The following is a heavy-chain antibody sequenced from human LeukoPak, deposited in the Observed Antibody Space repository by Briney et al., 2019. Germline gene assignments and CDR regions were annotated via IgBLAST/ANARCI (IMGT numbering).Heavy chain of an antibody. Sequence: SETLSLTCGVYGGSFSGYYWSCIRPPPGKGLVWIGEIHHSGSTNYNPSLKSRVSMSVDTSKKQFSLKLSSVTAADTAVYYCARFLAYCGGDCSNWYFDLWGRGTLVTVSS. CDR2: IHHSGST. CDR3: ARFLAYCGGDCSNWYFDL. V-gene: IGHV4-34*01. D-gene: IGHD2-21*02. CDR1: GGSFSGYY. J-gene: IGHJ2*01.